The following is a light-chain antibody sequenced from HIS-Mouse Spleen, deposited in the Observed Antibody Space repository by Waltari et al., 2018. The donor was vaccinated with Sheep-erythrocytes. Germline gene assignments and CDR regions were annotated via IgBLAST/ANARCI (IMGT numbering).Light chain of an antibody. Sequence: SYELTQPPSVSVSPGQTASITCSGDKLGDKYACWYQQKPGQSPVLVIYQDSKRPSGIPERFSGSNSGTPATLTISGTQAMDEADYYCQAWDSSTVVFGGGTKLTVI. CDR1: KLGDKY. CDR2: QDS. V-gene: IGLV3-1*01. CDR3: QAWDSSTVV. J-gene: IGLJ2*01.